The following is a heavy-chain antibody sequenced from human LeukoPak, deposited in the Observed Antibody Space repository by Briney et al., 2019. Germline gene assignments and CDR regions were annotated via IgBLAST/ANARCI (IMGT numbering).Heavy chain of an antibody. J-gene: IGHJ6*02. Sequence: PGWSLRLSCAASGFTFSSYAMSWVRPAPGKGLAWVSAISGSGGSTYYADSVKGRFTTSRDNAKNTLYLQMNSLRAEDTALYYCTRVQAGRSGLMDVWGRGTTVTVSS. V-gene: IGHV3-23*01. CDR1: GFTFSSYA. CDR2: ISGSGGST. D-gene: IGHD2-8*02. CDR3: TRVQAGRSGLMDV.